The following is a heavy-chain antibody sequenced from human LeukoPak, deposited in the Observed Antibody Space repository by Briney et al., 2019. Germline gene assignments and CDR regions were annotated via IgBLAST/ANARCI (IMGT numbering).Heavy chain of an antibody. CDR2: FDPEDGET. CDR1: GYTLTELA. Sequence: ASVKVSCKVSGYTLTELAVHWVRQAPGKGLEWMANFDPEDGETLYTQKFQGGVTLTEDTSTDTAYFELSSLRSDDTAVYYCATGLPAAAAAQTWGQGTLVTVSS. CDR3: ATGLPAAAAAQT. V-gene: IGHV1-24*01. J-gene: IGHJ5*02. D-gene: IGHD6-13*01.